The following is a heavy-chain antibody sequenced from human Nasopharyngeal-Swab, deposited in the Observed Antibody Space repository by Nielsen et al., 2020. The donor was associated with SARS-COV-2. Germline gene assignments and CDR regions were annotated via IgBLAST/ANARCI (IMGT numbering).Heavy chain of an antibody. V-gene: IGHV3-7*01. J-gene: IGHJ4*02. CDR3: ARGRPLGGYYFGYFDY. CDR1: GFTFNGYW. Sequence: GESLKISCAASGFTFNGYWMSWVRQVPGKGLEWVANIKQDASEVYYVDSVKGRFTISRDNAKNSLYLQMNSLRAEDTAVYFCARGRPLGGYYFGYFDYWGQGTLVTASS. D-gene: IGHD3-3*01. CDR2: IKQDASEV.